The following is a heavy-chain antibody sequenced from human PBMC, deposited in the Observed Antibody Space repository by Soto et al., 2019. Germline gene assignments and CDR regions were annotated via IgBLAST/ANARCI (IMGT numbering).Heavy chain of an antibody. Sequence: ASVKVSCKASGYTFTSYGISWVRQAPGQGLEWMGWISAYNGNTNYAQKLQGRVTMTTDTSTGTAYMELRSLRSDDTAVYYCARVYSSGYYYDYFDYWGQGTLVTVSS. CDR3: ARVYSSGYYYDYFDY. V-gene: IGHV1-18*01. CDR1: GYTFTSYG. J-gene: IGHJ4*02. CDR2: ISAYNGNT. D-gene: IGHD3-22*01.